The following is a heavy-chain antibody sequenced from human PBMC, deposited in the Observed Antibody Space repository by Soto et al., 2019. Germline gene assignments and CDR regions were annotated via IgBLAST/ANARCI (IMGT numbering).Heavy chain of an antibody. D-gene: IGHD5-18*01. CDR1: GYTFTSYD. CDR3: ARKEAMGKYYYYYGMDV. V-gene: IGHV1-8*01. Sequence: ASVKVSCKASGYTFTSYDINWVRQATGQGLEWMGWMNPNSGNTGYAQKFQGRVTMTRNTPISTAYMELSSLRSEDTAVYYCARKEAMGKYYYYYGMDVWGQGTTVTVSS. J-gene: IGHJ6*02. CDR2: MNPNSGNT.